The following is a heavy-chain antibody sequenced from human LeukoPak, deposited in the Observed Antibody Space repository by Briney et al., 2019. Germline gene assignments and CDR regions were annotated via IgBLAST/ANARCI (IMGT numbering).Heavy chain of an antibody. D-gene: IGHD1-1*01. CDR2: IYSGGST. V-gene: IGHV3-66*01. CDR3: ARKERLDAFDI. CDR1: GFTVSSNY. Sequence: PGGSLRLSCAASGFTVSSNYMSWVRQAPGKGLEWVSVIYSGGSTYYADSVKGRFTISRDNSKNTLYLQMNSLRAEDTAVYYCARKERLDAFDIWGQGTMVTVSS. J-gene: IGHJ3*02.